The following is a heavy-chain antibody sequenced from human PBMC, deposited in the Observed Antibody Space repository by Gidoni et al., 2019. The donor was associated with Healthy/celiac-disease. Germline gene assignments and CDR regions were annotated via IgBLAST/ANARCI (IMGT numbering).Heavy chain of an antibody. J-gene: IGHJ4*02. CDR1: GYTFNSYA. Sequence: QVQLVQSGAEVKKPGASVKVSCKASGYTFNSYAMHWVRQAPGQRLEWMGWINAGNGNTKYSQKFQGRVTITRDTSASTAYMELSSLRSEDTAVYYCASHLAMGVVIAIRPLDYWGQGTLVTVSS. CDR2: INAGNGNT. CDR3: ASHLAMGVVIAIRPLDY. D-gene: IGHD2-21*01. V-gene: IGHV1-3*01.